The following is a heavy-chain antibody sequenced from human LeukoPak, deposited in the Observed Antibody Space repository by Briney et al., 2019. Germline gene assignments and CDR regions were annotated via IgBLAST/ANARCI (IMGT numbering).Heavy chain of an antibody. Sequence: GSLRLSCAPSGFTFSRHGMHWVRQAPGKGLEWVAIISNDGSRKYYAHSVEGRFTISRDNSKNTLYLQMDSLRAEDTTVYYCARDRAWNYFDYWGQGTLVTVSS. J-gene: IGHJ4*02. CDR3: ARDRAWNYFDY. V-gene: IGHV3-30*03. D-gene: IGHD3-3*01. CDR1: GFTFSRHG. CDR2: ISNDGSRK.